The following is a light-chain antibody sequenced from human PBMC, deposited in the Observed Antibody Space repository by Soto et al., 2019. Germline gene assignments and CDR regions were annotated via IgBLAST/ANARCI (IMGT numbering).Light chain of an antibody. CDR1: QSISTY. J-gene: IGKJ2*01. CDR2: DAS. Sequence: EIMLTQSPATLSLSPGARATLSCRASQSISTYLAWYQQKPGQAPRLLIYDASNRATGIPARFSGSGSGTDFTLTISSLEPEDFAVYYCQQRSNWPQYTFGQGTKLEIK. CDR3: QQRSNWPQYT. V-gene: IGKV3-11*01.